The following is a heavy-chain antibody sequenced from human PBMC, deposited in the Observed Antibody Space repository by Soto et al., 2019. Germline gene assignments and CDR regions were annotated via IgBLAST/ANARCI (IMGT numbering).Heavy chain of an antibody. D-gene: IGHD2-21*02. CDR1: GFTFNSYA. J-gene: IGHJ6*02. CDR2: ISGSGGST. CDR3: AKVAYCGGDCYSNYYYYYGMDV. Sequence: PGGSLILSCASSGFTFNSYAMSLVRQAPGKGLEWVSAISGSGGSTYYADSVKGRFTISRDNSKNTLYLQMNSLRAEDTAVYYCAKVAYCGGDCYSNYYYYYGMDVWGQGATVTVSS. V-gene: IGHV3-23*01.